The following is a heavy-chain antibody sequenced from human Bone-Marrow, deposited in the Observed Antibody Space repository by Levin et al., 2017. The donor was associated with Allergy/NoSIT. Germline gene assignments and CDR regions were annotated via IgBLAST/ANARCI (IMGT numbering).Heavy chain of an antibody. Sequence: SCTVSGGSISSAGYHWIWIRQSPGKGLEWIGYISYRGTTYYNPSLKSRLTMSLDTSEQRFSLNLNSVTAADTAIYYCASLDGYYFDSWGQGTLVTVSS. CDR2: ISYRGTT. CDR3: ASLDGYYFDS. D-gene: IGHD3-9*01. V-gene: IGHV4-31*03. J-gene: IGHJ4*02. CDR1: GGSISSAGYH.